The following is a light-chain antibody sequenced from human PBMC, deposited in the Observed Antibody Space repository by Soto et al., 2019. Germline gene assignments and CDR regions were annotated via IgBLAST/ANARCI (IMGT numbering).Light chain of an antibody. CDR1: QSVSST. CDR2: GAS. J-gene: IGKJ4*02. V-gene: IGKV3-15*01. Sequence: EIVMTQSPATLSVSPGERATLSCRASQSVSSTFAWYQQKPGQAPRLLIYGASTRATGIPARFSGSGSGTEFTLTISSLQSEDFALYYCKQYKDWPLTFGGGTKVQI. CDR3: KQYKDWPLT.